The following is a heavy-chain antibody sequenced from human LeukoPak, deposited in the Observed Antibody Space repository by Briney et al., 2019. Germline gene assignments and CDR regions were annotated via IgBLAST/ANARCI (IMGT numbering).Heavy chain of an antibody. J-gene: IGHJ4*02. CDR3: AKPTNLVLRYFDWPLGY. CDR1: GFTFSSYD. V-gene: IGHV3-23*01. CDR2: ISGSGGST. D-gene: IGHD3-9*01. Sequence: PGGSLRLSCAASGFTFSSYDLSWVRQTPGKGLEWVSTISGSGGSTYYADSVKGRFTISRDNSKNTLYLQMNSLRAEDTAVYYCAKPTNLVLRYFDWPLGYWGQGTLVTVSS.